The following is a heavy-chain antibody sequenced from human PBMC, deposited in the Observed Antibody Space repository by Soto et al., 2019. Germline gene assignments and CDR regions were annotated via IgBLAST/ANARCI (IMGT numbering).Heavy chain of an antibody. D-gene: IGHD1-26*01. CDR3: ESVGLGATWGDAFDS. V-gene: IGHV3-7*01. J-gene: IGHJ3*02. CDR2: IKQDGSEK. CDR1: GFSLSRCS. Sequence: GTRRLSVAVSGFSLSRCSMSWIRQAPEKGLEWVANIKQDGSEKYYVDSVKGRFTISRDHAKSSVFLQMNSLRAEDTAMYYCESVGLGATWGDAFDSWGQGTMVTVS.